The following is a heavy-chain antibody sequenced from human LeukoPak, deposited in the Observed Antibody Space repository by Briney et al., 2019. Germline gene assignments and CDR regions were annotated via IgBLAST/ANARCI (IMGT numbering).Heavy chain of an antibody. V-gene: IGHV1-2*02. CDR3: ARGLTDEHQLILHWFDP. J-gene: IGHJ5*02. Sequence: SVTVSCKASGYTFTGYYIHWVRQAPGQGLEGMGWINPNSGGTNYAQKFQGRVTMTRDTSVTTAYMELSRLISDDTAVYYCARGLTDEHQLILHWFDPWGQGTLVTVSS. CDR1: GYTFTGYY. CDR2: INPNSGGT. D-gene: IGHD2-2*01.